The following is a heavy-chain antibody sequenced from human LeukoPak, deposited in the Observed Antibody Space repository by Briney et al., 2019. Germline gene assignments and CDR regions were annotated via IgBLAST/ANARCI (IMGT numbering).Heavy chain of an antibody. J-gene: IGHJ4*02. V-gene: IGHV3-72*01. CDR1: GFTFSDHY. D-gene: IGHD4-11*01. Sequence: PPGGSLRLSCAASGFTFSDHYMDWVRQAPGKGLEWVGRSRNKANSYTTEYAASVRGRFTISRDDSKNSVYLRMNSLKTEDTAVYYCVIVRKDPPTVTSYFDYWGQGTLVTVSS. CDR3: VIVRKDPPTVTSYFDY. CDR2: SRNKANSYTT.